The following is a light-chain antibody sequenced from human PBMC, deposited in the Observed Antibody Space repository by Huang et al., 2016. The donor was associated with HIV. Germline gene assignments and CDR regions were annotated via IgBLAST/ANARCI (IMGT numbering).Light chain of an antibody. CDR1: QGIANH. CDR3: QKYNSAPRT. V-gene: IGKV1-27*01. J-gene: IGKJ3*01. CDR2: AAS. Sequence: DIQMTQSPSSLSASVGDRVTISCRASQGIANHLAWYQQRPGKAPKLLIYAASALQSGGPSRFSGTGSGTDFTLTISSLQPEDVATYFCQKYNSAPRTFGPGTKVEIK.